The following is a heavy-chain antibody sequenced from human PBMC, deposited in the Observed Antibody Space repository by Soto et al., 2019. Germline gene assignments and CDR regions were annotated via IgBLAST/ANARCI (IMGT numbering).Heavy chain of an antibody. V-gene: IGHV4-34*01. J-gene: IGHJ4*02. CDR3: ARGYDSKGYFDY. CDR1: GGSLSGYY. D-gene: IGHD5-12*01. Sequence: PSETLSLTCAVYGGSLSGYYWSWIRQPPGKGLEWIGEINHSGSTNYNPSLKSRVTISVDTSKNQFSLKLSSVTAADTAVYYCARGYDSKGYFDYWGQGTLVTVSS. CDR2: INHSGST.